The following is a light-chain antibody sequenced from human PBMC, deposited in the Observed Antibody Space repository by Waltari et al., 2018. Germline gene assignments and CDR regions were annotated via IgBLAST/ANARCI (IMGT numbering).Light chain of an antibody. CDR2: GAT. V-gene: IGKV1-27*01. Sequence: DIQMTQSPSSLPASIGDRVTMTCRASQDISNYLAWYQQKPGKVPKLMIYGATTLQTGVPSRFSGSGSGTDFTLTISSLQPEDVATYYCQRYSNTPRTFGQGTKLEIK. J-gene: IGKJ2*02. CDR3: QRYSNTPRT. CDR1: QDISNY.